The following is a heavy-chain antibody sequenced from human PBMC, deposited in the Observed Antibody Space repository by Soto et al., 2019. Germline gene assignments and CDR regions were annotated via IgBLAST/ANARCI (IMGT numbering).Heavy chain of an antibody. V-gene: IGHV4-39*01. CDR3: ARPLVPAATFAY. J-gene: IGHJ4*02. CDR1: GGSISSSSYY. CDR2: IYYGGST. D-gene: IGHD2-2*01. Sequence: QLQLQESGPGLVRPSETLSLTCTVSGGSISSSSYYWGWIRQPPGKGLEWIGSIYYGGSTHYNPSLDSRXXLXVXXPKTQVPLKLSSVTAAHTAAYYCARPLVPAATFAYWGQGTLVPVSS.